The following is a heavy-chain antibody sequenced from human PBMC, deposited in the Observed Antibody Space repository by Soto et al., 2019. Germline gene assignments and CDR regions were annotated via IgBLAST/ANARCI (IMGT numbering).Heavy chain of an antibody. CDR3: ARPPKGFLYYMDV. CDR2: IYPADSDT. J-gene: IGHJ6*03. CDR1: GYNFATSW. D-gene: IGHD2-15*01. V-gene: IGHV5-51*07. Sequence: GEALKISCKGSGYNFATSWIGWVHQTPGKGLEWMGFIYPADSDTTYSPSFQGQVTISADKSISTAYLQWSSLKASDTAIYFCARPPKGFLYYMDVWGKGTSVTVSS.